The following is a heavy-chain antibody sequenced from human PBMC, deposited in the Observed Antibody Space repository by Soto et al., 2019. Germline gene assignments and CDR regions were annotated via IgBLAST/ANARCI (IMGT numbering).Heavy chain of an antibody. Sequence: GESLKISCKGSGYSFTSYWIGWVRQMPGKGLEWMGIIYPGDSDTRYSPSFQGQVTISADKSISTAYLQWSSLKASDTAMYYCARDRGYSSGYYLTIDYWGQGTLVTVSS. V-gene: IGHV5-51*01. J-gene: IGHJ4*02. CDR1: GYSFTSYW. D-gene: IGHD3-22*01. CDR2: IYPGDSDT. CDR3: ARDRGYSSGYYLTIDY.